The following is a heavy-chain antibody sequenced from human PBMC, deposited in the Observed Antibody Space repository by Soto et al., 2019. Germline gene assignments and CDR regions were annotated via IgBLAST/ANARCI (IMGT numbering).Heavy chain of an antibody. CDR3: TREGAFRGVVVRFDY. J-gene: IGHJ4*02. V-gene: IGHV3-48*01. Sequence: GGSLRLSCAASGFTFNTYSMSWVRQAPGKGLEWVSFISSSSDTIYYADSVKGRFTISRDNAENSLYLQMDSLRAEDTAVYYCTREGAFRGVVVRFDYWGQGALVTVSS. CDR1: GFTFNTYS. CDR2: ISSSSDTI. D-gene: IGHD3-16*02.